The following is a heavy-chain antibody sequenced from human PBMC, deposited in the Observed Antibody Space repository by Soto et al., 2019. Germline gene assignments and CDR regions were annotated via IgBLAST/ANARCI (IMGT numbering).Heavy chain of an antibody. CDR3: ARATYYYDSSGYYYYYYGMDV. V-gene: IGHV4-31*03. CDR2: IYYSGST. J-gene: IGHJ6*02. Sequence: QVQLQESGPGLVKPSQTLSLTCTVSGGSISSGGYYWSWIRQHPGKGLEWIGYIYYSGSTYYNPSPKRRVTISVDTSKNQSSLKLSSVTAADTAVYYCARATYYYDSSGYYYYYYGMDVWGQGTTVTVSS. D-gene: IGHD3-22*01. CDR1: GGSISSGGYY.